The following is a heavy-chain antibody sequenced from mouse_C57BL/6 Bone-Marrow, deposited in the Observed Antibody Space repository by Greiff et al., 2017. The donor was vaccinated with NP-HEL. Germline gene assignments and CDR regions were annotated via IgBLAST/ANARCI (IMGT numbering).Heavy chain of an antibody. CDR3: ARLSYYYYGRAWFAY. J-gene: IGHJ3*01. CDR1: GYTFTSYD. CDR2: IYPRDGST. D-gene: IGHD1-1*01. V-gene: IGHV1-85*01. Sequence: VKLMESGPELVKPGASVKLSCKASGYTFTSYDINWVKQRPGQGLEWIGWIYPRDGSTQYNEKFKGKATLTVDTSSSTAYMELHSLTSEDSAVYFCARLSYYYYGRAWFAYWGQGTLVTVSA.